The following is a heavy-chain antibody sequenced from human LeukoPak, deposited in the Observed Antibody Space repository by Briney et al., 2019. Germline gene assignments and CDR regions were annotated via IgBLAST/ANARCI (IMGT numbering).Heavy chain of an antibody. CDR1: GFTLSRNY. V-gene: IGHV3-66*01. D-gene: IGHD1-1*01. Sequence: GGSLRLSCAASGFTLSRNYMSWVRPAPGKGLEWVSLIYSGGSTYYTDSVKGSFTISRDNSQNTLHLHMNSLRAEGTAVYYCARDPGWNDVPFDYWGQGTLVTVSS. CDR2: IYSGGST. J-gene: IGHJ4*02. CDR3: ARDPGWNDVPFDY.